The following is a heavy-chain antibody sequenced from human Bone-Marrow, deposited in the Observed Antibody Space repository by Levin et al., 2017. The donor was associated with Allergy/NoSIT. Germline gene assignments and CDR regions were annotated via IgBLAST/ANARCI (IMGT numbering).Heavy chain of an antibody. CDR1: GFTFSTYT. V-gene: IGHV3-23*01. D-gene: IGHD3-9*01. Sequence: GESLKISCAASGFTFSTYTMSWVRQAPGKGPEWVSSISVGGDKTTYADSVKGRFTISRDNSRNTVYLQMNSLRVDDTAVYYCATIGGWGSLPGYWGQGTLASVSS. J-gene: IGHJ4*02. CDR2: ISVGGDKT. CDR3: ATIGGWGSLPGY.